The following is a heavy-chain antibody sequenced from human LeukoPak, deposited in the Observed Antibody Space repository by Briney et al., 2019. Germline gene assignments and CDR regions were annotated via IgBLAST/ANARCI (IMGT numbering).Heavy chain of an antibody. J-gene: IGHJ4*02. V-gene: IGHV4-4*08. CDR3: AREGTDY. D-gene: IGHD3-10*01. Sequence: PSETLSLTCTVSGASISGYYWSWIRQPPGKGLEWIGYIFSSGTAKYNPSLKSGVTLLVDMSKNQFSLKLNSVSAADTAVYYCAREGTDYWGQGTLVTVSS. CDR2: IFSSGTA. CDR1: GASISGYY.